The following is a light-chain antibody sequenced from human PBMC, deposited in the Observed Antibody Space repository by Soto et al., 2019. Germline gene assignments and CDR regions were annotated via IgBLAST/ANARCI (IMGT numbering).Light chain of an antibody. CDR2: SAS. CDR1: QSVLYSSNNKNY. Sequence: DIVMTQSPDSLAVSLGERATINCKSSQSVLYSSNNKNYLAWYQQKPGQPPKLLIYSASTRESGVPDRFSGSGSGTYFTLTISSLQAEDVAVYYCQQYYSTPQTFGQGTKVEIK. J-gene: IGKJ1*01. V-gene: IGKV4-1*01. CDR3: QQYYSTPQT.